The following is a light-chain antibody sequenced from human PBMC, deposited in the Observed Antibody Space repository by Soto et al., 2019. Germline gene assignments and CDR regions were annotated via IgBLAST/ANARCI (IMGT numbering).Light chain of an antibody. CDR3: QQYKA. CDR2: DAS. CDR1: QSLSSY. J-gene: IGKJ1*01. Sequence: DVRMTQSPSTLSASLGDNITITCRASQSLSSYLAWYQQKPGRAPKLLIFDASSLERGVPSRFSGSGSGTEFRLTISSLQPDDFATYYCQQYKAFGQVTKVDVK. V-gene: IGKV1-5*01.